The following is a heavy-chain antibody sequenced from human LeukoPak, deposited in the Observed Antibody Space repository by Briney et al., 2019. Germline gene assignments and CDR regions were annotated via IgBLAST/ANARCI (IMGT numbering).Heavy chain of an antibody. J-gene: IGHJ3*02. CDR1: GLTFTNVW. D-gene: IGHD1-26*01. CDR3: ATDPGEWEPI. V-gene: IGHV3-15*01. Sequence: GGSLRLSCATSGLTFTNVWMSWFRQAPGKGLEWVGRIKSKTDGGTSDYAAPVQGRFTISRDDSKNTLYLQMNSLKIEDTAVYYCATDPGEWEPIWGQGTMVTVSS. CDR2: IKSKTDGGTS.